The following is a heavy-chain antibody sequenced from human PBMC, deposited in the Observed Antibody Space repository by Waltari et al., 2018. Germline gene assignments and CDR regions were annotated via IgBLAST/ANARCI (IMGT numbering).Heavy chain of an antibody. CDR1: GFTFSDYG. CDR2: VNIERGVR. Sequence: EVQLVEAGGDLVQPGGSLRLSCPASGFTFSDYGLHWVLEVPGKGLEWGARVNIERGVRGFEDSVKGRFTVSRGNSMNMVYLQMDSLRIEDTAVYYCARKEGRGYPYGPFYYGYWGQGTLVTVSS. J-gene: IGHJ4*02. D-gene: IGHD5-18*01. V-gene: IGHV3-74*01. CDR3: ARKEGRGYPYGPFYYGY.